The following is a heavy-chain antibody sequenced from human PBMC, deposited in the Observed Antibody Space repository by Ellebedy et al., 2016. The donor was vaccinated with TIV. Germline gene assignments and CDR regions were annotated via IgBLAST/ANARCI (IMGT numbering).Heavy chain of an antibody. J-gene: IGHJ6*02. Sequence: ASVKVSCXASGYTFTSYYMHWVRQAPGQGLEWMGIINPSGGSTSYAQKFQGRVTMTTDTSTSTAYMELRSLRSDDTAVYYCARNWNYLDGMDVWGQGTTVTVSS. CDR3: ARNWNYLDGMDV. CDR2: INPSGGST. CDR1: GYTFTSYY. D-gene: IGHD1-7*01. V-gene: IGHV1-46*01.